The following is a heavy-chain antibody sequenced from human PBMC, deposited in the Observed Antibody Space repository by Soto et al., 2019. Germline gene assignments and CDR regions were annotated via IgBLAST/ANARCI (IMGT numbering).Heavy chain of an antibody. CDR3: ARGYCTNGVCYLLEFDP. J-gene: IGHJ5*02. V-gene: IGHV1-2*04. CDR1: GYTFTGYY. Sequence: SVKVSCKASGYTFTGYYMHWVRQAPGQGLEWMGWINPNSGGTNYAQKFQGWVTMTRDTSISTAYMELSRLRSDDTAVYYCARGYCTNGVCYLLEFDPWGQGTLVTVSS. CDR2: INPNSGGT. D-gene: IGHD2-8*01.